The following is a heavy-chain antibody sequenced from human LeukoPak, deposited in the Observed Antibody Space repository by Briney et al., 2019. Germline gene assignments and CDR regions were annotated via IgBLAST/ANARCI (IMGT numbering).Heavy chain of an antibody. Sequence: GGSLRLSCAASGFTFSSYAMSWVRQAPGKGLEWVSAISGSGGSTYYADSVKGRFTISRDNSKNTLYLQINSLRAEDTAVYYCAKDSSSWYIPTAYPPDYWGQGTLVTVSS. CDR1: GFTFSSYA. CDR3: AKDSSSWYIPTAYPPDY. V-gene: IGHV3-23*01. CDR2: ISGSGGST. J-gene: IGHJ4*02. D-gene: IGHD6-13*01.